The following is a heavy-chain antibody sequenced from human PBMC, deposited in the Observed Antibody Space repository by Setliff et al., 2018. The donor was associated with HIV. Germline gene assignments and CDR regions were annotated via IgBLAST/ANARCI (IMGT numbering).Heavy chain of an antibody. J-gene: IGHJ4*02. CDR1: GYTFTDYY. V-gene: IGHV1-2*02. D-gene: IGHD1-26*01. Sequence: ASVKVSCKASGYTFTDYYIHWVRQAPGQGLEWMGWINPNTGVTTYALKFQGRVTITRDTSISTAYMELSRLRSDDTAVYYCARVGIVGATKSLDYWGQGTLVTVSS. CDR2: INPNTGVT. CDR3: ARVGIVGATKSLDY.